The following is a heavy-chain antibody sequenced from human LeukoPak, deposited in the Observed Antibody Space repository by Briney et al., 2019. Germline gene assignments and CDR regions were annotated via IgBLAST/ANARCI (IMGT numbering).Heavy chain of an antibody. V-gene: IGHV1-46*01. D-gene: IGHD3-10*01. CDR3: ARSITMVRGVASGWFDP. Sequence: ASVKVSCKASGYTFTSYYMHWVRQAPEQGLEWMGIINPSGGSTSYAQKFQGRVTMTRDTSTSTVYMELSSLRSEDTAVYYCARSITMVRGVASGWFDPWGQGTLVTVSS. CDR1: GYTFTSYY. CDR2: INPSGGST. J-gene: IGHJ5*02.